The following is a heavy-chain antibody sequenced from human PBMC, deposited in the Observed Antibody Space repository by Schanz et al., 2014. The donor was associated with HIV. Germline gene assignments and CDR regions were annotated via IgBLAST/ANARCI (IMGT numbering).Heavy chain of an antibody. CDR3: ARDSGSYVYFDD. V-gene: IGHV3-21*02. Sequence: EVQLVESGGGLVKPGGSLRLSCAASGFIFSSYPIYWVRQTPEKGLEWVSSISGNSRYIYYAESVKGRFTISRDNAKNSLYLQMNFMRAEDTAVYYCARDSGSYVYFDDWGQGTLVTVSS. D-gene: IGHD1-26*01. CDR2: ISGNSRYI. CDR1: GFIFSSYP. J-gene: IGHJ4*02.